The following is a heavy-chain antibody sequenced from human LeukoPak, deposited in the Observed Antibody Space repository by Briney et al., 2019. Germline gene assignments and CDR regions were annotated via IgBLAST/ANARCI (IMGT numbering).Heavy chain of an antibody. Sequence: KRGASLQISVQCSGSTFSNSWSAGARRLPGEGGEGMGIIYPGDFDTRYSPSFQGQLTISTDKSISTAYLQWRSLKASDTAMYYCARRDGSLWYFDYWGQGTLVTVSS. CDR2: IYPGDFDT. V-gene: IGHV5-51*01. J-gene: IGHJ4*02. CDR1: GSTFSNSW. D-gene: IGHD3-10*01. CDR3: ARRDGSLWYFDY.